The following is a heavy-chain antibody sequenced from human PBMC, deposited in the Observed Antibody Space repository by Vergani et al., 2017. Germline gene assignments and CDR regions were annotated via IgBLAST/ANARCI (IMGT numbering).Heavy chain of an antibody. D-gene: IGHD2-21*02. CDR3: ARDKGVVVTAPWDFYYGMDV. CDR1: GFTFSSYG. J-gene: IGHJ6*02. V-gene: IGHV3-33*08. CDR2: IWYDGSNK. Sequence: VQLVESGGGLVQPGRSLRLSCAASGFTFSSYGMHWVRQAPGKGLEWVAVIWYDGSNKYYADSVKGRFTISRDNSKNTLYLQMNSLRAEDTAVYYCARDKGVVVTAPWDFYYGMDVWGQGTTVTVSS.